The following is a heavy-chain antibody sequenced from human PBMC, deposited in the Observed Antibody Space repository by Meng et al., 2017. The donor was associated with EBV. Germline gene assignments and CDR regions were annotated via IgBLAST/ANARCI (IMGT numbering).Heavy chain of an antibody. Sequence: GQRVQSGAEVKKAGAPVKVSCKASRYTFTGYYMHWVRQAPGQGLEWMGRINPNSGGTNYAQKFQGRVTMTRDTSISTAYMELSRLRSDDTAVYYCARVGIAVAGTGDYWGQGTLVTVSS. D-gene: IGHD6-19*01. CDR1: RYTFTGYY. J-gene: IGHJ4*02. V-gene: IGHV1-2*06. CDR2: INPNSGGT. CDR3: ARVGIAVAGTGDY.